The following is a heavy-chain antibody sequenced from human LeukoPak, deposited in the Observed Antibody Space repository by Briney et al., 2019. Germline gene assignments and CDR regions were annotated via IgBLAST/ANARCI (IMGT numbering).Heavy chain of an antibody. Sequence: PGGSLRLSCAASGFTVSSNYMNWVRQAPGKGLEWISIIYTGDSTYYADSVKGRFTISRENAKNSLYLQMNSLRAGDTAVYYCARGGSSWYLGYWGQGTLVTVSS. J-gene: IGHJ4*02. CDR2: IYTGDST. V-gene: IGHV3-53*01. CDR3: ARGGSSWYLGY. D-gene: IGHD6-13*01. CDR1: GFTVSSNY.